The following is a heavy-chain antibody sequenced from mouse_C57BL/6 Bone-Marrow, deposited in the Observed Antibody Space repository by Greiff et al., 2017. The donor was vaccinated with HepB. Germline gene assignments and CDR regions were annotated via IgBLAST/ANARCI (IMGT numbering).Heavy chain of an antibody. V-gene: IGHV5-12*01. Sequence: EVQRVESGGGLAQPGGSLKLSCAASGFTFSDYYMYWVRQTPEKRLEWVAYISNGGGSTYYPDTVKGRFTISRDNAKNTLYLQMSRLKSEDTAMYYCARQAYYSNLYAMDYWGQGTSVTVSS. CDR3: ARQAYYSNLYAMDY. D-gene: IGHD2-5*01. CDR1: GFTFSDYY. J-gene: IGHJ4*01. CDR2: ISNGGGST.